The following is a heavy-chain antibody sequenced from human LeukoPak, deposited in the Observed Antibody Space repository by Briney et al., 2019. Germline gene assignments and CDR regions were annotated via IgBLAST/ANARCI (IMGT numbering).Heavy chain of an antibody. CDR1: GGSFNGYY. CDR2: INHGGST. D-gene: IGHD3-10*01. J-gene: IGHJ4*02. CDR3: ATVWFGELSYPYYFDY. V-gene: IGHV4-34*01. Sequence: PSETLSLTCAVYGGSFNGYYWSWIRQPPGKGLEWIGEINHGGSTNYNPSLKSRVTISVDTSKNQFSLKLNSVTAADTAVYYCATVWFGELSYPYYFDYWGQGALVTVSS.